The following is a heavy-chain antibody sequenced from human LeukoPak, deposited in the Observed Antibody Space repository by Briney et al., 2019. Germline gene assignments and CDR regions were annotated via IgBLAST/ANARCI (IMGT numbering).Heavy chain of an antibody. CDR1: GYSFTSYW. Sequence: GESLKISCKGSGYSFTSYWIGWVRQMPGKGLEWMGIIYPGDSDTRYSPSFQGQVTISADKSISTAYLQWSSLKASDTAMYYCARHGPDYGDYLCYDYWGQGALVTVSS. CDR3: ARHGPDYGDYLCYDY. V-gene: IGHV5-51*01. CDR2: IYPGDSDT. J-gene: IGHJ4*02. D-gene: IGHD4-17*01.